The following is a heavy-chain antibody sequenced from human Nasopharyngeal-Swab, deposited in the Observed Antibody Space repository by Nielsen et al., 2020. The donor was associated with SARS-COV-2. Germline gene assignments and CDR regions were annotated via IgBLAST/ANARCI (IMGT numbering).Heavy chain of an antibody. D-gene: IGHD3-10*01. J-gene: IGHJ6*02. Sequence: GGSLRLSCAASGFTFSSYDMHWVRQAPGKGLEWVSAIGTAGDTYYPGSVKGRFTISRENAKNSLYLQMNSLRAGDTAVYYCARASPYYYGSGSYSRDYYYGMDVWGQGTTVTVSS. CDR2: IGTAGDT. V-gene: IGHV3-13*01. CDR3: ARASPYYYGSGSYSRDYYYGMDV. CDR1: GFTFSSYD.